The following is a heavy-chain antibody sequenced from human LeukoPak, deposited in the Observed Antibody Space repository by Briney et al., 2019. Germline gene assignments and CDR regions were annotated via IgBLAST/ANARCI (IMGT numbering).Heavy chain of an antibody. V-gene: IGHV5-51*01. CDR2: INPGYSDI. D-gene: IGHD5-12*01. CDR1: GYSFTSYW. Sequence: AESLKISCKGSGYSFTSYWIGWVRQMPGKDLEWMGIINPGYSDIRYSPSFQGQVTISADKSINTAYLQWSSLKASDTAIYYCARHDKGYSGYVTLDYWGQGTLVTVS. J-gene: IGHJ4*02. CDR3: ARHDKGYSGYVTLDY.